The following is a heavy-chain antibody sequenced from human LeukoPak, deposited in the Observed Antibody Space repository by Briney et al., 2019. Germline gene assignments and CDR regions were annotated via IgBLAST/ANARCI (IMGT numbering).Heavy chain of an antibody. V-gene: IGHV3-66*02. D-gene: IGHD6-13*01. CDR1: GFTVSSNY. J-gene: IGHJ5*02. CDR3: AREKLEAAAGWFDP. CDR2: IYSGGST. Sequence: GGSLRLSXAASGFTVSSNYMSWVRQAPGKGLEWGSVIYSGGSTYYADCVKGRFTISRDNSKNTLYLQMNSLRAEDTAVYYCAREKLEAAAGWFDPWGQGTLVTVSS.